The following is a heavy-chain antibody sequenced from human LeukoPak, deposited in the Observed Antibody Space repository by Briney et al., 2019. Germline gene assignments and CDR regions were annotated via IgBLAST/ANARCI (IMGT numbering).Heavy chain of an antibody. CDR2: ISGRRDST. D-gene: IGHD1-26*01. J-gene: IGHJ4*02. V-gene: IGHV3-23*01. CDR3: AKSVGATLFDY. CDR1: GFTFSSYG. Sequence: GGSLRLSCAASGFTFSSYGMSWVRQAPGKGLEWVSTISGRRDSTSYADSVKGRFTISRDNSKNTLYLQMNSLRAEDTAVYYCAKSVGATLFDYWGQGTLVTVSS.